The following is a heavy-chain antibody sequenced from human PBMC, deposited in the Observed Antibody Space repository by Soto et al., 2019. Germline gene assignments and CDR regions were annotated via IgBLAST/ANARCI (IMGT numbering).Heavy chain of an antibody. Sequence: PSETLSLTCAFSSFSISSSNWWSWVRQPPGKGLEWIGEIYHSGSTNYNPSLKSRVTISVDTSKNQFSLKLSSVTAADTAVYYCARDSYDFWSGYWHPYGMDVWGQGTTVTVSS. J-gene: IGHJ6*02. CDR2: IYHSGST. CDR3: ARDSYDFWSGYWHPYGMDV. CDR1: SFSISSSNW. V-gene: IGHV4-4*02. D-gene: IGHD3-3*01.